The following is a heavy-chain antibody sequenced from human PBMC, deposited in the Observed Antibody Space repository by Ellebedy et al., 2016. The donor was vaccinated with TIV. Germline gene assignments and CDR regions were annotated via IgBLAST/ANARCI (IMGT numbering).Heavy chain of an antibody. CDR2: IWFVGSLE. V-gene: IGHV3-33*01. D-gene: IGHD1-26*01. CDR3: VREVGGGQGDMDV. J-gene: IGHJ6*02. Sequence: GESLKISCAASGFTFTNYHMHWVRQAPGKGLEWVALIWFVGSLEYYADPVKGRFTLSRDRSENTVYLHMNSLRPDDTAVYYCVREVGGGQGDMDVWGQGTTVTVSS. CDR1: GFTFTNYH.